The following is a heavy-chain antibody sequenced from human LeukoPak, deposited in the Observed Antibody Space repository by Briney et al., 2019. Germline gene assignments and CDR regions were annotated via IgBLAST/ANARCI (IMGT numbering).Heavy chain of an antibody. CDR1: GYRFTSYW. D-gene: IGHD6-13*01. CDR3: ARLDSSSWYNWFDP. J-gene: IGHJ5*02. Sequence: GGSLQISCKGSGYRFTSYWIGWGRPVPGKGLEWMGIIYPGESDTRYSPSFQRQVTISPAKSISTAYLQWSSLKASDTAMYYCARLDSSSWYNWFDPWGQGTLVTVSS. V-gene: IGHV5-51*01. CDR2: IYPGESDT.